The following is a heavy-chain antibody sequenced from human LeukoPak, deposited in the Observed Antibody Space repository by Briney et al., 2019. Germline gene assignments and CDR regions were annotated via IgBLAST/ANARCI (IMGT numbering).Heavy chain of an antibody. Sequence: SETLSLTCTVSGGSISSGSYYWSWIRQPAGKGLEWLGRIYTSGSTNYNPSLKSRVTISVDASKNQFSLKLSSVTAADTAVYYCASCEVAGTGVDYWGQRTLVTVSS. V-gene: IGHV4-61*02. J-gene: IGHJ4*02. CDR3: ASCEVAGTGVDY. D-gene: IGHD6-19*01. CDR2: IYTSGST. CDR1: GGSISSGSYY.